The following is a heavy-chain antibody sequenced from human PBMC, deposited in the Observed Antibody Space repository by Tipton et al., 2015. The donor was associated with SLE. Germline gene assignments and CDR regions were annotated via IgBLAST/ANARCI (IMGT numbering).Heavy chain of an antibody. CDR1: GFTVSSSY. D-gene: IGHD3-3*01. CDR3: ARESEQEAPFHI. J-gene: IGHJ3*02. V-gene: IGHV3-53*01. Sequence: SLRLSCAASGFTVSSSYMSWVRQVPVKGLEWVSVIYSGGDTHYAESVKGRFTISRDSSKNTVYLQMNSLRAEDTAVYYCARESEQEAPFHIWGQGTMVTVSS. CDR2: IYSGGDT.